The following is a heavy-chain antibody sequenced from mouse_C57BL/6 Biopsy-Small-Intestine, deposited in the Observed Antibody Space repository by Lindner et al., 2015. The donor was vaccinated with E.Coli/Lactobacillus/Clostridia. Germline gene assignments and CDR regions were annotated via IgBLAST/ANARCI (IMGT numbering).Heavy chain of an antibody. CDR3: ARGRWLLGYAMDY. CDR2: INPYNDGT. D-gene: IGHD2-3*01. J-gene: IGHJ4*01. CDR1: GYTFTSYV. V-gene: IGHV1-14*01. Sequence: VQLQESGPELVKPGASVKMSCKASGYTFTSYVMHWVKQKPGQGLEWIGYINPYNDGTKYNEKFKGKATLTSDKSSSTAYMELSSLTSEDSAVYYCARGRWLLGYAMDYWGQGTSVTVSS.